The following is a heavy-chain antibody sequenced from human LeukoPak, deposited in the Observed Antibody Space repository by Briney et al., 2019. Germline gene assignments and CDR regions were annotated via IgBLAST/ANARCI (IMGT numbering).Heavy chain of an antibody. CDR1: GYSFTSYW. CDR3: AGHPIYYYDSSGRTGYYYGMDV. CDR2: IYPGDSDT. Sequence: GESLKISCKGSGYSFTSYWIGWVRQMPGKGLEWMGIIYPGDSDTRYSPSFQGQVTISADKSISTAYLQWSSLKASDTAMYYCAGHPIYYYDSSGRTGYYYGMDVWGQGTTVTVSS. D-gene: IGHD3-22*01. J-gene: IGHJ6*02. V-gene: IGHV5-51*01.